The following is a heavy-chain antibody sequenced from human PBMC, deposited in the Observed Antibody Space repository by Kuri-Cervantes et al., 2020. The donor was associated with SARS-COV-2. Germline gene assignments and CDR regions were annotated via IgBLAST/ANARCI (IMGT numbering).Heavy chain of an antibody. D-gene: IGHD2-2*01. CDR2: ISSSSSTI. Sequence: GGSLRLSCAASGFTFSSYSMNWVRQAPGKGLEWVSYISSSSSTIYYADPVKGRFTISRDNAKNSLYLQMNSLRAEDTAVYYCARGGDIVVLPAAIGYYYGMDVWGQGTTVTVSS. J-gene: IGHJ6*02. CDR1: GFTFSSYS. V-gene: IGHV3-48*01. CDR3: ARGGDIVVLPAAIGYYYGMDV.